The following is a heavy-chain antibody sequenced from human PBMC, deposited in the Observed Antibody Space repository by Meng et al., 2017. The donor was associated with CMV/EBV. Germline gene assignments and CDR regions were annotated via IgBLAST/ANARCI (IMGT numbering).Heavy chain of an antibody. Sequence: SETLSLTCTVSGGSISSYYWSWIRQPPGKGLEWIGYIYYSGSTNYNPSLKSRVTISVDTSKNQFSLKLSSVTAADTAVYYCARALLAGTTFLVFDPWGQGTLDTVSS. CDR1: GGSISSYY. J-gene: IGHJ5*02. V-gene: IGHV4-59*01. CDR2: IYYSGST. CDR3: ARALLAGTTFLVFDP. D-gene: IGHD1-7*01.